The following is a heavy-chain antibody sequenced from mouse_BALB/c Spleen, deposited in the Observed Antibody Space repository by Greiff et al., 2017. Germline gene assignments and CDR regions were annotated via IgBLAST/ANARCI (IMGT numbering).Heavy chain of an antibody. CDR1: GFTFSSYY. V-gene: IGHV5-6-2*01. Sequence: EVMLVESGGGLVKLGGSLKLSCAASGFTFSSYYMSWVRQTPEKRLELVAAFNSNGGSTYYPGTVKGRFTISRDNAKNTLYLQMSSLKSEDTALYYCARHRGDYYGSFDYWGQGTTLTVSS. J-gene: IGHJ2*01. D-gene: IGHD1-1*01. CDR3: ARHRGDYYGSFDY. CDR2: FNSNGGST.